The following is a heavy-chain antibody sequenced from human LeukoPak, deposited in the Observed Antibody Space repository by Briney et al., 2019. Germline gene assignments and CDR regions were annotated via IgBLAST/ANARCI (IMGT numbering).Heavy chain of an antibody. V-gene: IGHV1-46*01. J-gene: IGHJ5*02. CDR1: GYTAIDYY. Sequence: ASAKVSCKASGYTAIDYYMHWVRQAPGQGLEWMGMINPTSGSTDYAQTFQGRVTMTRDTPTSVFYMEMYGLTSDDTAVYYCARDGGGWLDPWGQGTLVTVSS. D-gene: IGHD3-16*01. CDR3: ARDGGGWLDP. CDR2: INPTSGST.